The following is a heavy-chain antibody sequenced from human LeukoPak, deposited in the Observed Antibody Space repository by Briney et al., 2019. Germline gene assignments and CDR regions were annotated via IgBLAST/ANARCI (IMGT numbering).Heavy chain of an antibody. D-gene: IGHD6-19*01. CDR3: ARGTRAVAVFDY. J-gene: IGHJ4*02. V-gene: IGHV4-59*08. CDR1: GGSISSYY. Sequence: PSETLSLTCTVSGGSISSYYWSWIRQSPGKGLEWIGYIYYSGSTNYNPSLKSRVTISVDTSKNQFSLKLSSVTAADTAVYYCARGTRAVAVFDYWGQGTLVTVSS. CDR2: IYYSGST.